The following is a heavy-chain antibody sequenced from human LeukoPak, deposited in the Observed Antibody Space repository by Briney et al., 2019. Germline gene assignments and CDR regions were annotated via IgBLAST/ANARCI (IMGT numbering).Heavy chain of an antibody. J-gene: IGHJ4*02. CDR2: IDGHTFRT. Sequence: QPGGSLRLSCAGSGFTFSNYAMHWVRQAPGKGLEWVSTIDGHTFRTHYADSVMGRFTISRDNSQNTLYLQMNSLIAEDTAVYFCTTWVGAHFDFWGQGTLVTVSS. CDR3: TTWVGAHFDF. CDR1: GFTFSNYA. V-gene: IGHV3-23*01. D-gene: IGHD1-26*01.